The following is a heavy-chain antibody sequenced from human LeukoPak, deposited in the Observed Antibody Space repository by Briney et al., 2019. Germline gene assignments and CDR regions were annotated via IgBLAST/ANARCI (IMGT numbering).Heavy chain of an antibody. V-gene: IGHV4-39*07. CDR2: INHSGST. CDR3: ARLITGTTDY. CDR1: GGSVSGTNYY. J-gene: IGHJ4*02. D-gene: IGHD1-20*01. Sequence: SETLSLTCSVSGGSVSGTNYYWAWIRQPPEKGLEWIGEINHSGSTNYNPSLKSRVTISVDTSKNQFSLKLSSVTAADTAVYYCARLITGTTDYWGQGTLVTVSS.